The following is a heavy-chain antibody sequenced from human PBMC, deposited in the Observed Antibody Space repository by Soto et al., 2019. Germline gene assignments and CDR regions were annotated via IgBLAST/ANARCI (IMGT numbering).Heavy chain of an antibody. D-gene: IGHD5-12*01. J-gene: IGHJ4*02. CDR3: ARGVPQMATTSHFDY. Sequence: GASVKVSCKASGGTFSSYAISWVRQAPGQGLEWMGGIIPIFGTANYAQKFQGRVTITADESTSTAYMELSSLRSEDTAVYYCARGVPQMATTSHFDYWGQGTLVTVSS. CDR1: GGTFSSYA. CDR2: IIPIFGTA. V-gene: IGHV1-69*13.